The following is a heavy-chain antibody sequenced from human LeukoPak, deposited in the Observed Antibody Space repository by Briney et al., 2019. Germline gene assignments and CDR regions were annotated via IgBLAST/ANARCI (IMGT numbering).Heavy chain of an antibody. V-gene: IGHV4-59*01. J-gene: IGHJ5*02. CDR3: ARVQYSSYGPERWFDP. D-gene: IGHD4-11*01. CDR1: GGSISSYY. Sequence: SETLSLTCTVSGGSISSYYWSWIRQPPGKGLEWIGYIYYSGSTNYNPSLKSRVTISVDTSKNQFSLKLSSVTAADTAVYYCARVQYSSYGPERWFDPWGQGTLVTVSS. CDR2: IYYSGST.